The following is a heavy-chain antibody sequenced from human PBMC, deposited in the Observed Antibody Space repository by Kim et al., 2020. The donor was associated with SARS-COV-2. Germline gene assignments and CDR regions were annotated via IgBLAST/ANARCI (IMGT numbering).Heavy chain of an antibody. V-gene: IGHV4-4*07. Sequence: YNPSLKSRITMSVDTSKNQLSLKLSSVTAADTAVYYCVTSIAVAGDAFDLWGQGTMVAVSS. J-gene: IGHJ3*01. D-gene: IGHD6-19*01. CDR3: VTSIAVAGDAFDL.